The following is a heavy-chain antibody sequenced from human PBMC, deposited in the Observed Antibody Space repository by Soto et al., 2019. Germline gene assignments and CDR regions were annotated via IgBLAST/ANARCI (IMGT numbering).Heavy chain of an antibody. CDR1: GGTFSSYA. CDR2: IIPIFGTA. V-gene: IGHV1-69*01. CDR3: ARGQKTYYYGSGSPPMDY. Sequence: QVQLVQSGAEVKKPGSSVKVSCKASGGTFSSYAISWVRQAPGQGLEWMGGIIPIFGTANYAQKFQGRVTITEDESTSTAYMELSSLRSEDTAVYYCARGQKTYYYGSGSPPMDYWGQGTLVTVSS. J-gene: IGHJ4*02. D-gene: IGHD3-10*01.